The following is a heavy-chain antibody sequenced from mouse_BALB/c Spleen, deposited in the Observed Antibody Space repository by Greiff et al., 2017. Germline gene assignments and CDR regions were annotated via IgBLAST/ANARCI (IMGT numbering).Heavy chain of an antibody. CDR1: GFTFSSYT. V-gene: IGHV5-12-2*01. CDR2: ISNGGGST. J-gene: IGHJ4*01. Sequence: EVMLVESGGGLVQPGGSLKLSCAASGFTFSSYTMSWVRQTPGKRLEWVGYISNGGGSTYYPDTVKGRSTITSNNATNTLFLQMSSRKYDEAAMYYCGGHELLRPYAMDYWGQGTSVTVSA. D-gene: IGHD1-2*01. CDR3: GGHELLRPYAMDY.